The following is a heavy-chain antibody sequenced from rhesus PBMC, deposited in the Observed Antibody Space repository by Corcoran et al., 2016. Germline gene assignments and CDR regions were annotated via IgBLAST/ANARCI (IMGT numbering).Heavy chain of an antibody. CDR2: IYGSSTST. CDR3: ARDPRGAAALF. CDR1: GGSISDSYR. J-gene: IGHJ4*01. V-gene: IGHV4S10*01. D-gene: IGHD6-25*01. Sequence: QVQLQESGPGVVKPSETLSLTRAVSGGSISDSYRWSWIRQPPGKGLEWIGNIYGSSTSTNYNPSLRSRVTISKDTSKNQFSLKLSSVTAADTAVYYCARDPRGAAALFWGQGVLVTVSS.